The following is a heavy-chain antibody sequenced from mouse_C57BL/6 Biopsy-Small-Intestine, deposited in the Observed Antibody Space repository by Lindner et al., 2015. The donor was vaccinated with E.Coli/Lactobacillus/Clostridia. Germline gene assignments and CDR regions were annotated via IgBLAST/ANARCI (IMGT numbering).Heavy chain of an antibody. CDR1: GFNIKDDY. CDR3: ARSAYYDPFAY. V-gene: IGHV14-4*01. Sequence: VQLQESGAELVRPGASVKLSCTASGFNIKDDYMHWVKQRPEQGLEWIGWIDPENGDTEYASKFQGKATITADTSSNTAYLQLSSLTSEDTAVYYCARSAYYDPFAYWGQRTLVTVSA. CDR2: IDPENGDT. D-gene: IGHD2-10*01. J-gene: IGHJ3*01.